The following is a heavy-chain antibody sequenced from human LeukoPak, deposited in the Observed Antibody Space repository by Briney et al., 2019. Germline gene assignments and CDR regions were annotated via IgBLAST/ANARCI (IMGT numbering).Heavy chain of an antibody. CDR3: AKTPEWGSYRPTYYFDY. CDR1: GFTFSSFG. J-gene: IGHJ4*02. Sequence: PGGSLRLSCAASGFTFSSFGIHWVRQAPGRGLEWVAVIWSDGINKYYGDSVKGRFTISRDNSKNTLYLQMNSLRAGDTAVYYCAKTPEWGSYRPTYYFDYWGQGTLVTVSS. CDR2: IWSDGINK. V-gene: IGHV3-33*06. D-gene: IGHD3-16*02.